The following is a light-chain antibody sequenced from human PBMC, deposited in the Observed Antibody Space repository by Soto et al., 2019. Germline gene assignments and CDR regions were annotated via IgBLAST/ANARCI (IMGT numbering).Light chain of an antibody. CDR1: QSISSW. V-gene: IGKV1-5*01. CDR3: QQYNSYSA. CDR2: DAS. J-gene: IGKJ1*01. Sequence: DIQMIQCPSTLSPSVGDRVTITCQASQSISSWLAWYQQKPGKAPKLLTYDASSLEGGVPPSFSASGSGTKFTLPITSLQPDDFATYYSQQYNSYSASGQGTKVDI.